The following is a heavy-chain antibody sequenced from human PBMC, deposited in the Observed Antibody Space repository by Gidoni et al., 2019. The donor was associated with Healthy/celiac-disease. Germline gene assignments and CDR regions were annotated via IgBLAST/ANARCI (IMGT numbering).Heavy chain of an antibody. D-gene: IGHD5-18*01. Sequence: QVQLVESGGGVVKPGRSMRLPCAASGLPFRSYGMHWVRQAPGKGLEGVAVISYDGSNKYYADSVKGRFTISRDNSKNTLYLQMNSLRAEDTAVYYCAKDLLQLWTIYYYYGMDVWGQGTTVTVSS. V-gene: IGHV3-30*18. CDR1: GLPFRSYG. J-gene: IGHJ6*02. CDR3: AKDLLQLWTIYYYYGMDV. CDR2: ISYDGSNK.